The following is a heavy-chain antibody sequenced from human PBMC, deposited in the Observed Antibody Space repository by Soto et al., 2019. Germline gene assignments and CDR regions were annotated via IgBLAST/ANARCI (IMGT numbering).Heavy chain of an antibody. CDR3: ASLPTMVRGVISPPFDY. Sequence: GGSLRLSCAASGFTFGSYSMNWVRQAPGKGLEWVSSISSSSSYIYYADSVKGRFTISRDNAKNSLYLQMNSLRAEDTAVYYCASLPTMVRGVISPPFDYWGQGTLVTVSS. V-gene: IGHV3-21*01. J-gene: IGHJ4*02. D-gene: IGHD3-10*01. CDR1: GFTFGSYS. CDR2: ISSSSSYI.